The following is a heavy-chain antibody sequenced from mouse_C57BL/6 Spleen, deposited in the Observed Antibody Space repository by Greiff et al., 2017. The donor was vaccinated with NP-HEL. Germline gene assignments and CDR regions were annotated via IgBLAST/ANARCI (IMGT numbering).Heavy chain of an antibody. J-gene: IGHJ4*01. CDR1: GYTFTDYY. CDR2: IGPGSGST. V-gene: IGHV1-77*01. CDR3: ASRTVVPYYYAMDY. Sequence: VQLQQSGAELVKPGASVKISCKASGYTFTDYYINWVKQRPGQGLEWIGKIGPGSGSTYYNEKFKGKATLTADKSSSTAYMQLSSLTSEDSAVYFCASRTVVPYYYAMDYWGQGTSVTVSS. D-gene: IGHD1-1*01.